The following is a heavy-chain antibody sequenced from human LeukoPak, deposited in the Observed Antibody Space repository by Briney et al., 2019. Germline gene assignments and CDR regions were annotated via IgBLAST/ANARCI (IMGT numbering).Heavy chain of an antibody. V-gene: IGHV3-23*01. CDR1: GFTFSSYA. J-gene: IGHJ4*02. D-gene: IGHD6-6*01. CDR3: AKASIPARLYYFDY. Sequence: GGSLRLSCAASGFTFSSYAMSWVRQAPGKGLEWVSAISGSGDSTYSTDSVKGRFTISRDNSKTSLYLQMNSLRTEDTALYYCAKASIPARLYYFDYWGQGTLVTVSS. CDR2: ISGSGDST.